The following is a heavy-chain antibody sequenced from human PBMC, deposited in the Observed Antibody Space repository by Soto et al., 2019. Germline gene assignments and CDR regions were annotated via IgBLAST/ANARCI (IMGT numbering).Heavy chain of an antibody. CDR2: ISRSMSTI. J-gene: IGHJ6*02. D-gene: IGHD6-6*01. Sequence: TGGSLRLSCAASGFTFSSYSMNWVRQAPGKGLEWVSYISRSMSTIYYADSVKGRFTISRDNAKNSLYLQMNSLRDEDTAVYYCARALYSSSSSGPYWSYGMDIWGQGTTVTLSS. V-gene: IGHV3-48*02. CDR3: ARALYSSSSSGPYWSYGMDI. CDR1: GFTFSSYS.